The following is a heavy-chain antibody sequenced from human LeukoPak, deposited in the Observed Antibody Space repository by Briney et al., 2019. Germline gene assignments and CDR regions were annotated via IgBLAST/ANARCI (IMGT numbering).Heavy chain of an antibody. V-gene: IGHV3-23*01. D-gene: IGHD3-3*01. J-gene: IGHJ4*02. CDR3: AKGSRHTIFGVIIPFDY. CDR1: GFTFSSYA. Sequence: GGSLRLSCAASGFTFSSYAMSWVRQAPGKGLEWVSAISGSGGSTYYADSVKGRFTISRDNSKNTLYLQMNSLRAEDTAVYYCAKGSRHTIFGVIIPFDYWGQGTLVTVSS. CDR2: ISGSGGST.